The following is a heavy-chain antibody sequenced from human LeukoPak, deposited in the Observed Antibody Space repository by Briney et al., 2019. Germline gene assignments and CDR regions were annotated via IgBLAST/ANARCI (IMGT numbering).Heavy chain of an antibody. CDR1: GYTFTSYY. V-gene: IGHV1-46*01. J-gene: IGHJ4*02. D-gene: IGHD3-22*01. Sequence: ASVTVSFTASGYTFTSYYMHWVRQAPGQGLEWMGIINPSGGSTSYAQKFQGRVTMTRDTSTSTVYMELSSLRSEDTAVYYCARDRRLSHYYDSSGYYFDYWGQGTLVTVSS. CDR3: ARDRRLSHYYDSSGYYFDY. CDR2: INPSGGST.